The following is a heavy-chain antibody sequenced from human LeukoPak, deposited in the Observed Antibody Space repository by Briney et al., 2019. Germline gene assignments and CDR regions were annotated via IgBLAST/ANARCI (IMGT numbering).Heavy chain of an antibody. J-gene: IGHJ4*02. CDR3: AKDGMEIAMVYYFDY. D-gene: IGHD5-18*01. V-gene: IGHV3-30*18. CDR2: ISYEGTNK. Sequence: GGSLRLSCAASGFTFSSYGMHWVRQAPGKGLEWVAAISYEGTNKYYADSVRGRFTISRDKSKNTLYLQMNSLRAEDTAVYYCAKDGMEIAMVYYFDYWGQGTLVTVSS. CDR1: GFTFSSYG.